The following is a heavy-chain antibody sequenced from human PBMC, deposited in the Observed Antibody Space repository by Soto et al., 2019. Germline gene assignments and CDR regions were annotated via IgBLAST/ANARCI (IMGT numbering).Heavy chain of an antibody. Sequence: GASVKVSCKASGGTFSSYAISWVRQAPGQGLEWMGWIIPIFGTANYAQKFQGRVTITADESTSTAYMELSSLRSEDTAVYYCAGDSCGGDCSSDYWGQGTLVTVSS. D-gene: IGHD2-21*02. CDR2: IIPIFGTA. CDR1: GGTFSSYA. CDR3: AGDSCGGDCSSDY. V-gene: IGHV1-69*13. J-gene: IGHJ4*02.